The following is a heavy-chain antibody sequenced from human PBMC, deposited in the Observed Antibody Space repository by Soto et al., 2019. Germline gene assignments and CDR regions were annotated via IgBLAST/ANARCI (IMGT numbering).Heavy chain of an antibody. J-gene: IGHJ6*02. Sequence: EVQLLESGGGLVQPGGSLRLSCVASGYTFSTYAIIWVRQAPGKGLEAISSVSGSGGDTYYADSVKGRFTISRDNSKNAVYLQMNSLRAEDTAVYYCAKESSAAVNYWYGMDVWGQGTSVTVSS. D-gene: IGHD6-13*01. CDR1: GYTFSTYA. CDR2: VSGSGGDT. CDR3: AKESSAAVNYWYGMDV. V-gene: IGHV3-23*01.